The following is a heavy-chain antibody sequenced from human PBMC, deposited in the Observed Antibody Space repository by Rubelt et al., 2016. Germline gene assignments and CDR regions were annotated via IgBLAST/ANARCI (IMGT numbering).Heavy chain of an antibody. D-gene: IGHD1-26*01. Sequence: QITLKESGPTLVKPTQTLTLTCTFSGFSLSTSGVGVGWIRQPPGKALEWLALIYWNDDKRYSPSLKSRLTITKDTSKNQVVLTMTNMDPVDTATYYCAHSKEYVGLRGSYFDYWGQGTLVTVSS. CDR3: AHSKEYVGLRGSYFDY. J-gene: IGHJ4*02. CDR1: GFSLSTSGVG. CDR2: IYWNDDK. V-gene: IGHV2-5*01.